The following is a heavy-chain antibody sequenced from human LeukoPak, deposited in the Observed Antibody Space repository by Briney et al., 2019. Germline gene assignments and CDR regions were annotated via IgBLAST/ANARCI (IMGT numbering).Heavy chain of an antibody. CDR2: ISSSSSYI. CDR3: ASSIVGATALYFDL. V-gene: IGHV3-21*01. CDR1: GFTFSSYS. Sequence: PGGSLRLSCAASGFTFSSYSMNWVRQAPGKGLEWVSSISSSSSYIYYADPVKGRFTISRDNAKNSLYLQMNSLRAEDTAVYYCASSIVGATALYFDLWGRGTLVTVSS. J-gene: IGHJ2*01. D-gene: IGHD1-26*01.